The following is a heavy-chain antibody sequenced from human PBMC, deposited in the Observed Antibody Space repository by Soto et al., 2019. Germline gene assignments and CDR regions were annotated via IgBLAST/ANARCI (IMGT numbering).Heavy chain of an antibody. D-gene: IGHD3-10*01. V-gene: IGHV6-1*01. CDR2: TYYRSKWFH. Sequence: QGQLQQSGPGLVKPSQTLSLTCAISGDSVSSDITSWNWIRQSPSRGLEWLGRTYYRSKWFHDYAASVKSRITNNPDASKHQFSLELNSTTPEDTAVYYCARGNALDVWGQGTVVTVSS. CDR3: ARGNALDV. J-gene: IGHJ3*01. CDR1: GDSVSSDITS.